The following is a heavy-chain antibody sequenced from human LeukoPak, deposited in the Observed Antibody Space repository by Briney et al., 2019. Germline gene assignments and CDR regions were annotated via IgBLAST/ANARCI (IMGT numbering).Heavy chain of an antibody. Sequence: GGSLRLSCAASGFIFNDYWMHCVRQVPGRGLLWVARINTDGSCTNYADSVKGRFTIYRDNARSTLYLQMDSLRADDTAIYYCARRTVTGTYDFWGQGTLVSAS. CDR3: ARRTVTGTYDF. CDR1: GFIFNDYW. D-gene: IGHD1-7*01. J-gene: IGHJ4*02. V-gene: IGHV3-74*01. CDR2: INTDGSCT.